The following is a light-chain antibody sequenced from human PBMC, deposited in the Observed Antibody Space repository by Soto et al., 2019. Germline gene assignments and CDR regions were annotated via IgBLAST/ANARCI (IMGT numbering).Light chain of an antibody. J-gene: IGKJ1*01. CDR2: DAS. Sequence: VLTQSPVTLSVSPGERTTLSCRASQSVSSNLAWYQQRPGQAPRLLIYDASSRATGIPDRFSGSGSGTDFTLTISRLEPEDFAVYYCQHYGYSPWTFGQGTKVDIK. V-gene: IGKV3-20*01. CDR1: QSVSSN. CDR3: QHYGYSPWT.